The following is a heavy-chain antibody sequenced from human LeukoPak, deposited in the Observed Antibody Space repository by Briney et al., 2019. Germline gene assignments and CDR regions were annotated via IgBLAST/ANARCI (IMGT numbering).Heavy chain of an antibody. CDR3: ASGSYYVESG. CDR1: GGSFSGYY. CDR2: INHSGST. V-gene: IGHV4-34*01. J-gene: IGHJ4*02. D-gene: IGHD1-26*01. Sequence: PSETLSLTCAVYGGSFSGYYWSWIRQPPGKGLEWIGEINHSGSTNYNPSLKSRVTISVDTSKNQFSLKVSSVTAADTAVYYCASGSYYVESGWGQGTLVTVSS.